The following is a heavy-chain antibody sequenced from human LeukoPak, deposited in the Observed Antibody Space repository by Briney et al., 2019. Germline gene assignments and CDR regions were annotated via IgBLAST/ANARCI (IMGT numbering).Heavy chain of an antibody. D-gene: IGHD3-10*01. CDR2: IIPMLGTA. CDR3: ATIHYYGSTRFDP. J-gene: IGHJ5*02. CDR1: GGTFSSNV. V-gene: IGHV1-69*10. Sequence: SVKVSCKASGGTFSSNVITWVRQAPGQGLEWMAVIIPMLGTARYAQKFQGRVTITADKSTSTAYMELTNLRSDDTAVYYCATIHYYGSTRFDPWGQGTLVTVSS.